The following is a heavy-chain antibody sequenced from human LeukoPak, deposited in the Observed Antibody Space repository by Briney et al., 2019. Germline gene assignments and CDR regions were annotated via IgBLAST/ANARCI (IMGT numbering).Heavy chain of an antibody. V-gene: IGHV3-30*02. D-gene: IGHD2-15*01. Sequence: GGSLRLSCAASGFTFSDYSTHWVRQAPGKGLNWVAFIRYDGNNKYYADSVKGRFTISRDNAKNSLYLQMNSLRAEDTAVYYCASGDCSGGSCYDYWGQGTLVTVSS. J-gene: IGHJ4*02. CDR3: ASGDCSGGSCYDY. CDR1: GFTFSDYS. CDR2: IRYDGNNK.